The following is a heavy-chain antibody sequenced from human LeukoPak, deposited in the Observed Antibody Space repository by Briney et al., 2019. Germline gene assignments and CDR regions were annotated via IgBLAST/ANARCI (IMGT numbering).Heavy chain of an antibody. Sequence: GGSLRLSCVTSGFTFRGYGMAWVRQAPGKGLEWVSAIGPNGVSTYYTDSVKGRFTLPRDNSKNILYMEMNSLRADDTAVYYCAKGGQQHIVRGDYFDCWGQGTPVTVSS. CDR2: IGPNGVST. CDR3: AKGGQQHIVRGDYFDC. D-gene: IGHD2/OR15-2a*01. CDR1: GFTFRGYG. J-gene: IGHJ4*02. V-gene: IGHV3-23*01.